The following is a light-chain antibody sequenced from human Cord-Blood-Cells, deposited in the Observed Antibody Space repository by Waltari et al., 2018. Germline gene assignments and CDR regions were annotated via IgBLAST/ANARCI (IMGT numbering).Light chain of an antibody. J-gene: IGLJ1*01. V-gene: IGLV2-11*01. Sequence: QSALTQPRPVSGSPGQSVTISCTGTSSDVSGYNYVSWYQQHPGKAPKLMIYDVSKRPSGVPDRFSGSKSGNTASLTISGLQAEDEADYYCCSYAGSYTYVFGTGTKVTVL. CDR2: DVS. CDR1: SSDVSGYNY. CDR3: CSYAGSYTYV.